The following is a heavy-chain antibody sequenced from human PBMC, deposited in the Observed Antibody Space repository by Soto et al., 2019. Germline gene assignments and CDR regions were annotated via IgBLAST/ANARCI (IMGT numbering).Heavy chain of an antibody. J-gene: IGHJ4*02. Sequence: GSLRLSCAASGFTFSSYGMHWVRQAPGKGLEWVAVISYDGSNKYYADSVKGRFTISRDNSKNTLYLQMNSLRAEDTAVYYCAKDAGDIVVVVAKIQYYFDYWGQGTLVTVSS. V-gene: IGHV3-30*18. CDR3: AKDAGDIVVVVAKIQYYFDY. D-gene: IGHD2-15*01. CDR1: GFTFSSYG. CDR2: ISYDGSNK.